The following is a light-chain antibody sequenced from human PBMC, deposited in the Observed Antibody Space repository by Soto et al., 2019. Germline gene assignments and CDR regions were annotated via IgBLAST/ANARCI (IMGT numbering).Light chain of an antibody. Sequence: QSALTQPASVSGSPGQSITISCTGTSSDIGSNNYVSWFQKRPGKAPTLIIYEVSNRPSGVSTHFSCSKSGNTASLSISGLLPEDEAEYYCSSYTTTPRLFGGGTKLTVL. V-gene: IGLV2-14*01. CDR2: EVS. J-gene: IGLJ3*02. CDR3: SSYTTTPRL. CDR1: SSDIGSNNY.